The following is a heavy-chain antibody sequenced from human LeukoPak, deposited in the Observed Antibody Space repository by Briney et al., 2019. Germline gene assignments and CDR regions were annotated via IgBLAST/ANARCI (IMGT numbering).Heavy chain of an antibody. D-gene: IGHD2-2*01. CDR2: IIPIFGTA. CDR1: GGTFSSYA. J-gene: IGHJ3*02. CDR3: ARAGGCSSTSCYYLNDAFDI. Sequence: GASVKVSCKASGGTFSSYAISWVRQAPGQGLEWMGGIIPIFGTANYAQKFQGRVTITADESTSTAYTELSSLRSEDTAVYYCARAGGCSSTSCYYLNDAFDIWGQGTMVTVSS. V-gene: IGHV1-69*13.